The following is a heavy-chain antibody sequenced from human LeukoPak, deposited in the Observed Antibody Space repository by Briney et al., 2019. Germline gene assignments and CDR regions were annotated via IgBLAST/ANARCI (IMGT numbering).Heavy chain of an antibody. CDR1: GGSISSGSYY. V-gene: IGHV4-61*02. D-gene: IGHD5-18*01. CDR3: AAGRGYSYGTPPSTYYYMDV. CDR2: ISSSGST. J-gene: IGHJ6*03. Sequence: PSQTLSLTCTVSGGSISSGSYYWSWIRQPAGKGLEWIGRISSSGSTNYNPSLKSRVTMSVDTSKNQFSLKLSSVTAADTAVYYCAAGRGYSYGTPPSTYYYMDVWGKGTTVTISS.